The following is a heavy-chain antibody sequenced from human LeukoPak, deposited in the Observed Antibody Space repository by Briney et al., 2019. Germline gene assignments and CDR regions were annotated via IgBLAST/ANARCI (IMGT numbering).Heavy chain of an antibody. CDR2: IYTSGST. J-gene: IGHJ3*02. CDR1: GGSFSSYY. Sequence: SETLSLTCAVYGGSFSSYYWSWIRQPAGKGLEWIGRIYTSGSTNYNPSLKSRVTMSVDTSKNQFSLKLSSVTAADTAVYYCARGPTYYYDSSGYGAFDIWGQGTMVTVSS. CDR3: ARGPTYYYDSSGYGAFDI. D-gene: IGHD3-22*01. V-gene: IGHV4-59*10.